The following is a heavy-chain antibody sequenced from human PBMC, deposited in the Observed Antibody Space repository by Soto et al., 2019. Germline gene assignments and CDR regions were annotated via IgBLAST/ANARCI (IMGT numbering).Heavy chain of an antibody. CDR2: VSPSGHT. CDR3: ARESGENWSYEAY. J-gene: IGHJ4*02. D-gene: IGHD1-7*01. CDR1: GYSISSYS. V-gene: IGHV4-4*07. Sequence: PXETLSLTCAVAGYSISSYSWNWIRQTAGRGLEWIGRVSPSGHTQYRSSFETRVTISVDRSTNQFFLELRYVTAADTAVYYCARESGENWSYEAYWGQGTQVTVSS.